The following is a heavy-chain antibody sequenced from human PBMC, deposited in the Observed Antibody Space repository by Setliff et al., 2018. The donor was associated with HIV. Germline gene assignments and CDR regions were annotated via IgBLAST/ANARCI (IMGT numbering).Heavy chain of an antibody. CDR1: GASISSYY. V-gene: IGHV4-59*08. J-gene: IGHJ4*02. Sequence: SETLSLTCTVSGASISSYYWSWIRQPPGKGLEWIGFIHYTGNTNYNPSPKSRVTMSTDTSKNQLSLKLSSVTAADTAVYYCARRLGYCSGGSCRTPSDYWGQGTLVTVSS. CDR2: IHYTGNT. CDR3: ARRLGYCSGGSCRTPSDY. D-gene: IGHD2-15*01.